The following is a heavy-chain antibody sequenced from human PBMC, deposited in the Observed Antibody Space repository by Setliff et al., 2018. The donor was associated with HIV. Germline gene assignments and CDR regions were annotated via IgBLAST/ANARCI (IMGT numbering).Heavy chain of an antibody. J-gene: IGHJ6*02. CDR3: ARHWKVWFGELSQDYYYGMDV. CDR2: ISWHGVNI. Sequence: PGGSLRLSCVASGFNIEQFAMAWVRQVPGKGLEWVSSISWHGVNIDYADFVEGRFTVSRDNAKNSLFLQMNSLKTDDLALYYCARHWKVWFGELSQDYYYGMDVWGQGTTVTVSS. CDR1: GFNIEQFA. D-gene: IGHD3-10*01. V-gene: IGHV3-9*03.